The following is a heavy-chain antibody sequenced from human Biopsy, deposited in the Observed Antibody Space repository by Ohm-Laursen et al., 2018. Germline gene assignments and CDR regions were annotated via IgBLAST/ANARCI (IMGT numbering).Heavy chain of an antibody. CDR3: ARDSGILNYGNFKYYHYYGMDV. CDR2: IYYSVMT. CDR1: GDSVTKYY. Sequence: ETLSLTCTVSGDSVTKYYWSWIRQPPGKGLGWIGHIYYSVMTNYNPSLQSRVSISVDTSRNQVSLTLSSVTAADTAVYYCARDSGILNYGNFKYYHYYGMDVWGQGTKVTVSS. D-gene: IGHD4-11*01. J-gene: IGHJ6*02. V-gene: IGHV4-59*02.